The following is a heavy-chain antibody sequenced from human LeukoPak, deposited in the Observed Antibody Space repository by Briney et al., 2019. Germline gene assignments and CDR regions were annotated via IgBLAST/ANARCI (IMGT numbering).Heavy chain of an antibody. J-gene: IGHJ6*03. CDR2: IRREANTYAT. D-gene: IGHD3-10*01. CDR1: GFTFDDYA. Sequence: PGGSLRLSCAASGFTFDDYAMHWVRQASGKGLEWVGHIRREANTYATTYAASLKGRFTISRDDSKNTAYLQMNSLKTEDTAVYYCTRQLGELLSGTLYYYYLDVWGKGTTVTVSS. CDR3: TRQLGELLSGTLYYYYLDV. V-gene: IGHV3-73*01.